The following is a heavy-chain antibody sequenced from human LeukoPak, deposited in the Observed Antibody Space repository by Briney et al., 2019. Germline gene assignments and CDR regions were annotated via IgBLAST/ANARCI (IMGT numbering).Heavy chain of an antibody. CDR1: GFTFSNYG. Sequence: GGSLRLSCAASGFTFSNYGMSWVRQAPGKGLEWVSVIYSGGSTYYADSVKGRFTISRDNSKNTLYLQMDSLRAEDTAVYYCAKDLHGDYVRWGDYWGQGTLVTVSS. J-gene: IGHJ4*02. D-gene: IGHD3-10*02. CDR2: IYSGGST. CDR3: AKDLHGDYVRWGDY. V-gene: IGHV3-23*03.